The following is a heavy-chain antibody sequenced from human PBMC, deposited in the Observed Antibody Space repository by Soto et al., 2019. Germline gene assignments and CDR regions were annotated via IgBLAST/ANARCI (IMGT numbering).Heavy chain of an antibody. V-gene: IGHV3-23*01. CDR1: GFTFSSYA. D-gene: IGHD3-10*01. CDR2: ISGSGGTT. J-gene: IGHJ4*02. Sequence: EVQLLESGGGLVQPGGSLRLSCAASGFTFSSYAMSWVRQAPGKGLEWVSTISGSGGTTYYADSVRGRFTISRDNSKYTLYLQMNSLRAEDTAVYFCAKLWFGESAPLDYWGQGTLVTVSS. CDR3: AKLWFGESAPLDY.